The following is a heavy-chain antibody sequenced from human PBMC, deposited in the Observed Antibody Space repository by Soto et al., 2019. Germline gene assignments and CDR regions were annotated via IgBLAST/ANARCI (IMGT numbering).Heavy chain of an antibody. D-gene: IGHD2-21*01. CDR1: GFSLSTNRVG. J-gene: IGHJ3*02. V-gene: IGHV2-5*01. CDR3: AYSPPRIDSTVYSI. CDR2: IYWNDDK. Sequence: SRPPRVNPKQTLTVACSVSGFSLSTNRVGVVWIRQPPGKALEWLALIYWNDDKRYSPSLKNRFTITKDTSKNQVVLTMTNMDPVDTATYDCAYSPPRIDSTVYSIWGHGLMVTF.